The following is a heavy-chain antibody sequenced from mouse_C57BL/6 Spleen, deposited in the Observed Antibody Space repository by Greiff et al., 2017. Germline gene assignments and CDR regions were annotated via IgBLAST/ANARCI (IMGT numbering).Heavy chain of an antibody. V-gene: IGHV1-42*01. D-gene: IGHD1-1*01. CDR1: GYSFTGYY. Sequence: VQLQQSGPELVKPGASVKISCKASGYSFTGYYMNWVKQSPEKSLEWIGEINPSTGGTTYNQKFKAKATLTVDKSSSTAYMQLKSLTSEDSAVYYCANYYYGSSPFDYWGQGTTLTVSS. CDR3: ANYYYGSSPFDY. CDR2: INPSTGGT. J-gene: IGHJ2*01.